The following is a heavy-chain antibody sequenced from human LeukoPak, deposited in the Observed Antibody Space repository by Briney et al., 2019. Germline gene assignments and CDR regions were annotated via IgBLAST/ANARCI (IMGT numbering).Heavy chain of an antibody. CDR3: AAGDRNGWYFDY. J-gene: IGHJ4*02. Sequence: PGGSLRLSCAASGFTFDDHGMSWVRQVPGKGLEWVSGINWDGGSTGYADSVKGRFTISRDNAKNSLYLQMKSLRAEDTALYYCAAGDRNGWYFDYWGQGTLVTVSS. CDR2: INWDGGST. V-gene: IGHV3-20*04. D-gene: IGHD6-19*01. CDR1: GFTFDDHG.